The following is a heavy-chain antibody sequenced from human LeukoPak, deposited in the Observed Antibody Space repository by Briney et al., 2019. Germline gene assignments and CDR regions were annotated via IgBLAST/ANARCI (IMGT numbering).Heavy chain of an antibody. D-gene: IGHD3-10*02. CDR1: GFTFSSYA. Sequence: GGSLRLSCAASGFTFSSYAMHWVRQAPGKGLEWVAVISYDGSNKYYADSVKGRFTISRDNAKNSLYLQMNSLRAEDTAVYYCAELGIAMIGGVWGKGTTVTISS. V-gene: IGHV3-30*04. J-gene: IGHJ6*04. CDR3: AELGIAMIGGV. CDR2: ISYDGSNK.